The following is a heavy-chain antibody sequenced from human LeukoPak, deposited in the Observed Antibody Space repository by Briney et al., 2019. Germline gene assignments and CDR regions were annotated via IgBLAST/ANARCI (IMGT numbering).Heavy chain of an antibody. CDR3: ARDPHQTYYYDSSGNRWFDP. V-gene: IGHV3-48*04. J-gene: IGHJ5*02. CDR1: GFTFSSYD. D-gene: IGHD3-22*01. CDR2: ISISSSTI. Sequence: GGSLRLSCATSGFTFSSYDMNWIRQAPGKGLEWISYISISSSTIYYADSVKGRFTISRDNAKNSLYLQMNSLRAEDTAVYYCARDPHQTYYYDSSGNRWFDPWGQGTLVTVSS.